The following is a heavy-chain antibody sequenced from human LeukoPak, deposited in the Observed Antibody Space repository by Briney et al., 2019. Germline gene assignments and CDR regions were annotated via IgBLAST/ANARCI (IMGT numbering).Heavy chain of an antibody. Sequence: GESLKISCKGSGYSFTNYWIGWVRLMPGKGLEWMGIIYPGDSDTIYSPSFQGQVTISADKSISTAYLQWSSLKASDTAMYYCASRRYSSSYYFDYWGQGTLVTVSS. J-gene: IGHJ4*02. D-gene: IGHD6-6*01. V-gene: IGHV5-51*01. CDR1: GYSFTNYW. CDR2: IYPGDSDT. CDR3: ASRRYSSSYYFDY.